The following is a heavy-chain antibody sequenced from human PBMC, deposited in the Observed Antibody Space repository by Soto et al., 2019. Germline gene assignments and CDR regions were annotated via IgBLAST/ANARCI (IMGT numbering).Heavy chain of an antibody. Sequence: GGCLRLSCAASGFTFSSYSVNWVRQAPGKGLEWVSSISSSSSYIYYADSVKGRFTISRDNAKNSLYLQMNSLRAEDTAVYYCARDYDSASTFDYWGQGTLVTVSS. J-gene: IGHJ4*02. CDR1: GFTFSSYS. CDR3: ARDYDSASTFDY. V-gene: IGHV3-21*01. D-gene: IGHD3-22*01. CDR2: ISSSSSYI.